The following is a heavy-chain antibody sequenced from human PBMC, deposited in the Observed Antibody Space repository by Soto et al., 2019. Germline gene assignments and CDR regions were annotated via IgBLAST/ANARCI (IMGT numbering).Heavy chain of an antibody. CDR2: ISSSSSYT. CDR1: GFTFSDYY. Sequence: QVQLVESGGGLVKPGGSLRLSCAASGFTFSDYYMSWIRQAPGKGLVWVSYISSSSSYTNYVDSVKGRFTISRDNAKNSLYLQMNSLRAEDTAVYYCAGLSGTMVRGVIPDYWGQGTLVTVSS. J-gene: IGHJ4*02. D-gene: IGHD3-10*01. CDR3: AGLSGTMVRGVIPDY. V-gene: IGHV3-11*06.